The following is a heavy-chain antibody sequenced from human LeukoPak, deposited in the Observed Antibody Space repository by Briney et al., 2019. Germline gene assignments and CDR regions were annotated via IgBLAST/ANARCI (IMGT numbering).Heavy chain of an antibody. CDR3: ARHGWDYDSSGYPEYFQH. CDR1: GGSISSYY. V-gene: IGHV4-59*08. D-gene: IGHD3-22*01. CDR2: ISYSGST. Sequence: SETLSLTCTVSGGSISSYYWSWIRQPPGKGLEWIGYISYSGSTNYNPSLKSRVTISVDTSKNQFSLKLSSVTAADTAVYYCARHGWDYDSSGYPEYFQHWGQGTLVTVSS. J-gene: IGHJ1*01.